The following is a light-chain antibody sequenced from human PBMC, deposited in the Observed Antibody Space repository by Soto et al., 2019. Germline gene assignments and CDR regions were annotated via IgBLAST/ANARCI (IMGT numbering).Light chain of an antibody. CDR3: QQYHKWPLT. V-gene: IGKV3-15*01. J-gene: IGKJ4*01. CDR2: GAS. CDR1: QSVSTN. Sequence: EIVMTQSPATLSVSPGERGILSCRASQSVSTNVAWYQQRPGRAPSLLIYGASTRATGIPARFSGSGYGTEFTLTISSLQSEDFAVYYCQQYHKWPLTFGGGTKVDIK.